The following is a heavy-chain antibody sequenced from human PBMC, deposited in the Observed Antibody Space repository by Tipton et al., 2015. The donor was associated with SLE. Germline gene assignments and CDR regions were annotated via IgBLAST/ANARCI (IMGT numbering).Heavy chain of an antibody. J-gene: IGHJ6*03. CDR3: ARDLNGYNRGWYYYMDV. D-gene: IGHD5-24*01. V-gene: IGHV4-59*01. CDR1: GGSISSDY. CDR2: LYSGGSP. Sequence: GLVKPLETLSLTCNVSGGSISSDYWSWIRQPPGKGLEWIGDLYSGGSPNYNPSLKIRVTMSVDTSKNHFSLKLSSVTAADTAVYYCARDLNGYNRGWYYYMDVWGKGTTVTVSS.